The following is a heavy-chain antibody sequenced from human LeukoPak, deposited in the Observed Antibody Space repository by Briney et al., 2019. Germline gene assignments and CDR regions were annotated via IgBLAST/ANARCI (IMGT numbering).Heavy chain of an antibody. D-gene: IGHD7-27*01. CDR2: FYYSGSA. CDR1: GGSISSSSYY. J-gene: IGHJ4*02. V-gene: IGHV4-39*01. CDR3: ARHSNGDRRDYFDY. Sequence: SETLSLTCTVSGGSISSSSYYWGWIRQPPGKGLDYIGSFYYSGSAYYNPSLKSRVTISVDTSKNQFSLKLSSVTAADTAVYYCARHSNGDRRDYFDYWGQGTLVTVSS.